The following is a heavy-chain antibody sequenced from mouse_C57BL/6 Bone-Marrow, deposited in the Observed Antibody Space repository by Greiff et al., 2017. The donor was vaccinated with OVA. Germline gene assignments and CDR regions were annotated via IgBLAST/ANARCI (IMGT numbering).Heavy chain of an antibody. CDR2: INPNYGTT. J-gene: IGHJ2*01. D-gene: IGHD1-1*01. CDR1: GYSFTDYN. CDR3: ASGYGSSYGGYFDY. Sequence: EVQLVESGPELVKPGASVKISCKASGYSFTDYNMNWVKQSNGKSLEWIGVINPNYGTTSYNQKFKGKATLTVDQSSSTAYMQLNSLTSEDSAVYYCASGYGSSYGGYFDYWGQGTTLTVSS. V-gene: IGHV1-39*01.